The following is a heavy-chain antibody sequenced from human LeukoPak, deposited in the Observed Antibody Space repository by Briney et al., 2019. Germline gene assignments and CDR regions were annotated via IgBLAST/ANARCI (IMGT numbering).Heavy chain of an antibody. CDR2: TYYRSKWYN. CDR1: GDSVSSNSAA. D-gene: IGHD4-11*01. V-gene: IGHV6-1*01. Sequence: SQTLSLTCAISGDSVSSNSAAWNWIRQSPSSGLEWLGRTYYRSKWYNDYAVSVKSRITINPDTSKNQFSLQLNSVTPEDTAVYYCAREGDYSNYPLSYFDYWGQGTLVTVS. CDR3: AREGDYSNYPLSYFDY. J-gene: IGHJ4*02.